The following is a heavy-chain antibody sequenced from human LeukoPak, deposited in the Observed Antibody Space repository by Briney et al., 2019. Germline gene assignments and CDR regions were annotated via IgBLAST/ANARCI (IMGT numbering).Heavy chain of an antibody. CDR2: IYHSGST. D-gene: IGHD1-26*01. CDR1: GASISSSNW. CDR3: ARHGGSYYFDFDY. V-gene: IGHV4-4*02. Sequence: PSGTLSLTCAVSGASISSSNWWSWVRQPPGKGLEWFGEIYHSGSTNYNPSLKSRVTISVDKSKNQFSLKLSSVTAADTAVYYCARHGGSYYFDFDYWGQGTLVTVSS. J-gene: IGHJ4*02.